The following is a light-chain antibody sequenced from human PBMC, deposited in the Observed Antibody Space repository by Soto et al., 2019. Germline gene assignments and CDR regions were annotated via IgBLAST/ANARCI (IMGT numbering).Light chain of an antibody. Sequence: QSALTQPASVSGSPGQSIAMSCTGTSSDVGAYDFVSWYQQHPDKAPKLLIYDVNNQPSGISSHITGTKSGNTASLTISGLQAEDEAEYYCSSYTTGSAEVFGTGTKVTVL. CDR1: SSDVGAYDF. V-gene: IGLV2-14*03. CDR3: SSYTTGSAEV. CDR2: DVN. J-gene: IGLJ1*01.